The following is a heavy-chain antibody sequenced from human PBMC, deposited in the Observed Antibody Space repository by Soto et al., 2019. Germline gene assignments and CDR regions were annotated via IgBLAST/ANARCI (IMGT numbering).Heavy chain of an antibody. J-gene: IGHJ4*02. Sequence: EVQLLESGGDLVQPGGSLRLSCAVSRFTFSSYGMNWVRQAPGKGLEWVSSISDDGDSTYYADSVKGRFTISRDNSKNTLYLQMNSLRAEDTAVYYCAKRSGYQEAAYLDDWGQGTLVTVSS. CDR1: RFTFSSYG. D-gene: IGHD5-12*01. CDR2: ISDDGDST. V-gene: IGHV3-23*01. CDR3: AKRSGYQEAAYLDD.